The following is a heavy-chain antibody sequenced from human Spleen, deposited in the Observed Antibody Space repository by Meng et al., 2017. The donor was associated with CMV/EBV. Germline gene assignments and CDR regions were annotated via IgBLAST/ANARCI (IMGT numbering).Heavy chain of an antibody. V-gene: IGHV1-2*02. CDR2: INPNSGGT. CDR3: TRSSSSSWYYYYGMDV. D-gene: IGHD6-6*01. Sequence: ASVKVSCKASGGTFSSYAISWVRQAPGQGLEWMGWINPNSGGTHFAQKFQDRVTMIRDTSISSVYMELSRLRSDDTAVYYCTRSSSSSWYYYYGMDVWGQGTMVTVSS. J-gene: IGHJ6*02. CDR1: GGTFSSYA.